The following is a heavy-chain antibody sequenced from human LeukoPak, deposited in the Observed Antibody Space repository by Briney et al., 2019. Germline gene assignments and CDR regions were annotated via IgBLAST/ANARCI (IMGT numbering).Heavy chain of an antibody. J-gene: IGHJ6*03. D-gene: IGHD3-10*01. CDR2: INPNSGGT. V-gene: IGHV1-2*02. Sequence: ASVKVSCKASGYTFTGYYMHWVRQAPGQGLEWMGWINPNSGGTNYAQKFQGRVTMTGDTSISTAYMELSRLRSDDTAVYYCARDGLNTMVRGKIHYYYMDVWGKGTTVTISS. CDR3: ARDGLNTMVRGKIHYYYMDV. CDR1: GYTFTGYY.